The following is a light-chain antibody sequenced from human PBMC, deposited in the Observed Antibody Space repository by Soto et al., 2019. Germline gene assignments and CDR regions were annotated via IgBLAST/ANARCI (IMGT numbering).Light chain of an antibody. CDR3: QHYNSYSEA. J-gene: IGKJ1*01. V-gene: IGKV1-5*03. CDR2: KAS. CDR1: QTISSW. Sequence: DIQMTQSPSTLSGSVGDRVTITCRASQTISSWLAWYQQKPRKAPKLLIYKASTLKSGVPSRFSGSGYGTEFTLTISSPQPDDFATYYCQHYNSYSEAFGQGTKVELK.